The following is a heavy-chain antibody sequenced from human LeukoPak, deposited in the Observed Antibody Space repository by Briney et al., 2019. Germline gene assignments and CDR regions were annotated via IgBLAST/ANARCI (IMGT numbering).Heavy chain of an antibody. J-gene: IGHJ5*02. CDR2: INPSGGST. Sequence: GASVKVSCKASGYTFTSYYMHWVRQAPAQGLEWMGIINPSGGSTSYAQKFQGRVTITRDMSTSTVYMELSSLRSEDTAVYYCARDMVRRGVMKGWFDPWGQGALVTVSS. V-gene: IGHV1-46*01. D-gene: IGHD3-10*01. CDR1: GYTFTSYY. CDR3: ARDMVRRGVMKGWFDP.